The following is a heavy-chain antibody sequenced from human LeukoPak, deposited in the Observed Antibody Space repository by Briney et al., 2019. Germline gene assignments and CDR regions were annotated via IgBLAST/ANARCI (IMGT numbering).Heavy chain of an antibody. V-gene: IGHV3-74*01. Sequence: GGSLRLSCAASGSTFSSYWMHWVRQAPGKGLVWVSRINSDGSSTSYADSVKGRFTISRDNAKNTLYLQMNSLRAEDTAVYYCARAALRGSWVDYWGQGTLVTVSS. D-gene: IGHD1-26*01. CDR3: ARAALRGSWVDY. CDR1: GSTFSSYW. J-gene: IGHJ4*02. CDR2: INSDGSST.